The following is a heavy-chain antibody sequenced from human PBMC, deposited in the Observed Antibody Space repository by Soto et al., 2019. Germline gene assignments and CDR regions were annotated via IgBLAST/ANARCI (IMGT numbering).Heavy chain of an antibody. V-gene: IGHV4-39*01. CDR1: GDSISSSSYY. J-gene: IGHJ4*02. CDR3: ARPSYRGYDLGYYFDY. D-gene: IGHD5-12*01. CDR2: IYSSGST. Sequence: SETLSLTCTVSGDSISSSSYYWGWIRQPPGKGLEWIGSIYSSGSTYYNPSLKSRVTISVDTSKNQFSLRLSSVTAADTAVYYYARPSYRGYDLGYYFDYWGQGTLVTVSS.